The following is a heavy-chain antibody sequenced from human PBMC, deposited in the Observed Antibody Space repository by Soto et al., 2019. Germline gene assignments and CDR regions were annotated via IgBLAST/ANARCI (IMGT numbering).Heavy chain of an antibody. D-gene: IGHD2-21*01. Sequence: EVQLVESGGGLVQPGGSLRLSCAASGFTFTRYSMNWVRQAPGKGLEWVSYIRGTTHYADSVKGRFTISRDNARSSLYLQMNSLRADDTAVYYCERDDSFPFDIWGQGTMVTVSS. CDR2: IRGTT. CDR3: ERDDSFPFDI. CDR1: GFTFTRYS. V-gene: IGHV3-48*01. J-gene: IGHJ3*02.